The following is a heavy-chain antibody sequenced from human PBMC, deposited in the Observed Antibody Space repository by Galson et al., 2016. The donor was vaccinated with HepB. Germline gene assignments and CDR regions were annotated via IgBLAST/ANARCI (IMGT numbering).Heavy chain of an antibody. CDR2: ITSRSTAI. J-gene: IGHJ6*02. CDR1: GFTLSSYS. CDR3: AREGTGSSSFIYYYYGMDV. Sequence: SLRLSCAASGFTLSSYSMNWVRQTPGKGLEWVSCITSRSTAIYYADSVKGRFTISRDNARNSLYLQMNSLRAEDTAVYYCAREGTGSSSFIYYYYGMDVWGQGTTVTVSS. V-gene: IGHV3-48*04. D-gene: IGHD6-13*01.